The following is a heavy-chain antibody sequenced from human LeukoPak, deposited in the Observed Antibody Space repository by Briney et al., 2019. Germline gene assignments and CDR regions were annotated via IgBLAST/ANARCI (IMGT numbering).Heavy chain of an antibody. Sequence: GGSLRLSCVPSGFTFSSYEMNWVRQAPGKGLEWVSSICSGGSTIYYADSVKGRFTVSRDNAKKSLYLQMNRLRAGDTAVYYCAPQWRPGAFDIWGQGTRVTVSS. V-gene: IGHV3-48*03. D-gene: IGHD6-19*01. J-gene: IGHJ3*02. CDR2: ICSGGSTI. CDR3: APQWRPGAFDI. CDR1: GFTFSSYE.